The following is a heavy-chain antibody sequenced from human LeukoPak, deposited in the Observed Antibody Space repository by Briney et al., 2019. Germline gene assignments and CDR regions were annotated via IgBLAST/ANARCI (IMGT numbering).Heavy chain of an antibody. J-gene: IGHJ6*03. CDR3: ARDRKYYYGSGNGYYYYMDV. CDR1: GGSISSYY. V-gene: IGHV4-59*01. CDR2: IYYSGST. Sequence: PSETLSLTCTVSGGSISSYYWSWIRQPPGKGLEWIGYIYYSGSTNYNPSLKSRVTISVDTSKDQFSLKLSSVTAADTAVYYCARDRKYYYGSGNGYYYYMDVWGKGTTVTVS. D-gene: IGHD3-10*01.